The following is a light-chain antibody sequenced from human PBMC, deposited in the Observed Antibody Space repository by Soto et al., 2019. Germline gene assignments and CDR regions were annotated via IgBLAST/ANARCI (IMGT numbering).Light chain of an antibody. J-gene: IGKJ4*01. CDR1: QSVSSY. Sequence: EIVLTQSPATLSLSPGEGATLSCRASQSVSSYLAWYQQKPGQAPRLLIYDASNRATGIPARFSGGGSGTDFTLTISSLEPEDFAVYYCQQRSYWLTFGGGTKVEI. CDR3: QQRSYWLT. CDR2: DAS. V-gene: IGKV3-11*01.